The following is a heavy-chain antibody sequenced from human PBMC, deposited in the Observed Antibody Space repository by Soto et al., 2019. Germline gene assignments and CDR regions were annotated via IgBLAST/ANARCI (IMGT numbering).Heavy chain of an antibody. CDR2: ITPVFGKG. J-gene: IGHJ4*02. CDR3: AREEVTRELDY. CDR1: GRTLSSYA. Sequence: SVKVSCKASGRTLSSYAISWLRQAPGQGLEWMGGITPVFGKGRYAQKFQARVTITADVSTSTAFMELRSLRSEDTAIYYCAREEVTRELDYWGQGTLVTVSS. V-gene: IGHV1-69*13. D-gene: IGHD2-21*02.